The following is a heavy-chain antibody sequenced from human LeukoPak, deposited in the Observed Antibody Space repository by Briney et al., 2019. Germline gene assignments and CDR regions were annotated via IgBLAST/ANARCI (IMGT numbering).Heavy chain of an antibody. Sequence: PGGSLRLSCAASGFTFSSYEMNWVRQAPGKGLEWVSYISSSGSTIYYADSVKGRFTISRDNAKNSLYLQMNSLRAEDTAVYYCARLYYYDSSGSHPFDYWGQGTLVTVSS. CDR2: ISSSGSTI. D-gene: IGHD3-22*01. CDR3: ARLYYYDSSGSHPFDY. J-gene: IGHJ4*02. V-gene: IGHV3-48*03. CDR1: GFTFSSYE.